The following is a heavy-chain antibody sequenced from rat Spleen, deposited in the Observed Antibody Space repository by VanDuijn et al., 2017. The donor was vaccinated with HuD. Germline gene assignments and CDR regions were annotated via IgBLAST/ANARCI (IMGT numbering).Heavy chain of an antibody. CDR3: ARRHYGYTDYFDY. CDR2: ISYDGSST. Sequence: EVQLVESGGGLVQPGRSLKLSCAASGFTFNDHFMAWVRQAPTKGLEWVATISYDGSSTYYRDSVKGRFTIPRDNAKSTLSLQMDSLRSEDTATYYCARRHYGYTDYFDYWGQGVMVTVSS. D-gene: IGHD1-9*01. V-gene: IGHV5-29*01. J-gene: IGHJ2*01. CDR1: GFTFNDHF.